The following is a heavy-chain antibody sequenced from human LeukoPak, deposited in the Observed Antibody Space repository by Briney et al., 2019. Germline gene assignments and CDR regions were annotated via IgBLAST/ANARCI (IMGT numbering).Heavy chain of an antibody. D-gene: IGHD6-19*01. Sequence: SETLSLTCTVSGYSISSGYYWGWIRQPPGKGLEWIGSIYHSGSTYYNPSLKSRVTISVDTSKNQFSLKLSSVTAADTAVYYCARIQWLLIRWAYFDYWGQGTLVTVSS. V-gene: IGHV4-38-2*02. J-gene: IGHJ4*02. CDR3: ARIQWLLIRWAYFDY. CDR1: GYSISSGYY. CDR2: IYHSGST.